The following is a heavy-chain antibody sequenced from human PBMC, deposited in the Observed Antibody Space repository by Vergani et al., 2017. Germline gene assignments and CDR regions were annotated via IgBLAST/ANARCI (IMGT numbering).Heavy chain of an antibody. CDR1: GFTSSYYG. J-gene: IGHJ1*01. CDR3: ATESXGTPGCQIGYFRE. Sequence: QVHLVESGGGVVQPGRSLRLSCVVSGFTSSYYGMHWVRQAPGKGLEWVAVISYDGTQKYYADSVKGRFTISRDNSKSTLYLQMNSLRTEDTAVYYCATESXGTPGCQIGYFREWGQGTLVTVSS. D-gene: IGHD1-1*01. V-gene: IGHV3-30*03. CDR2: ISYDGTQK.